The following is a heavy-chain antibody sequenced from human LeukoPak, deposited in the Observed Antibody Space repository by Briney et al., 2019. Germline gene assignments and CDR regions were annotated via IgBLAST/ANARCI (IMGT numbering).Heavy chain of an antibody. CDR2: ISSSSSYI. V-gene: IGHV3-21*01. CDR1: GFTFSSYS. D-gene: IGHD3-22*01. J-gene: IGHJ4*02. Sequence: PGGSLRLSCAASGFTFSSYSMNWVRQAPGKGLEWVSSISSSSSYIYYADSVKGRFTISRDNAKNSLYLQMNSLRAEDTAVYYCARVDSSGPENFDYWGQGTLVTVSS. CDR3: ARVDSSGPENFDY.